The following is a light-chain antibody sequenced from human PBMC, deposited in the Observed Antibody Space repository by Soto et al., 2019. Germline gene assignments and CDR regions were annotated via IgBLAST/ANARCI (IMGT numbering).Light chain of an antibody. J-gene: IGKJ5*01. CDR3: QQRNIWPPVT. CDR2: GGS. V-gene: IGKV3D-20*02. CDR1: QSVDSKY. Sequence: EIVLTQSPGTLALSPGERATPSCRASQSVDSKYFSWYQQKPGQAPRLLIYGGSRRAAGIPARFSGSGSGTDFTLTISSLEPEDSAVYYCQQRNIWPPVTFGQGTRLEIK.